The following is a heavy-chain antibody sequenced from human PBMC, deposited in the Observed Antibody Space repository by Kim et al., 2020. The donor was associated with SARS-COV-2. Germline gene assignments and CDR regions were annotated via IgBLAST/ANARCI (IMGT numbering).Heavy chain of an antibody. Sequence: SETLSLTCAVYGGSFSGYYWSWIRQPPGKGLEWIGEINHSGSTNYNPSLKSRVTISVDTSKNQFSLKLSSVTAADTAVYYCARAHGGSLIDYWGQGTLVTVSS. J-gene: IGHJ4*02. CDR3: ARAHGGSLIDY. CDR2: INHSGST. V-gene: IGHV4-34*01. D-gene: IGHD2-15*01. CDR1: GGSFSGYY.